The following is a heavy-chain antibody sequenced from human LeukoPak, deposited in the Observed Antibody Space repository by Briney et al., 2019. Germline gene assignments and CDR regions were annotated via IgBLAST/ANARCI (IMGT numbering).Heavy chain of an antibody. CDR2: IYYSGST. V-gene: IGHV4-61*01. CDR3: ARGMRYFDWTNQPNWFDP. J-gene: IGHJ5*02. Sequence: SETLSLTCTVSGGSVSSGSNYWSWIRQPPGKGLEWIGYIYYSGSTNYNPSLKSRVTISVDTSKNQFSLKLSSVTAADTAVYYCARGMRYFDWTNQPNWFDPWGQGTLVTVSS. D-gene: IGHD3-9*01. CDR1: GGSVSSGSNY.